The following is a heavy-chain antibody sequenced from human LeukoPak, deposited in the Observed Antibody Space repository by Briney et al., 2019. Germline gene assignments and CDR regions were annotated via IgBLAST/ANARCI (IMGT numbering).Heavy chain of an antibody. D-gene: IGHD4-11*01. V-gene: IGHV4-34*01. Sequence: SETLSLTCAVYGGSFSGYYWSWIRQPPGKGLEWIGEINHSGSTNYNPSLKSRVTISVDTSKNQFSLKLSSVAAADTAVYYCARDISNYLDYWGQGTLVTVSS. CDR3: ARDISNYLDY. CDR1: GGSFSGYY. J-gene: IGHJ4*02. CDR2: INHSGST.